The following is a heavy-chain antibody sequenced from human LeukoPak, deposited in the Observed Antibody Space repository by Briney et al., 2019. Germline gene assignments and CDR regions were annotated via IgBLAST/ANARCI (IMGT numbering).Heavy chain of an antibody. CDR2: IYYSGST. J-gene: IGHJ4*02. D-gene: IGHD3-22*01. Sequence: PSETLSLTCTVSGGSISSYYWSWIRQPPGKGLEWIGYIYYSGSTNYNPSLKSRATISVDTSKNQFSLKLSSVTAADTAVYYCARANYYDSSGYFDYWGQGTLVTVSS. V-gene: IGHV4-59*01. CDR1: GGSISSYY. CDR3: ARANYYDSSGYFDY.